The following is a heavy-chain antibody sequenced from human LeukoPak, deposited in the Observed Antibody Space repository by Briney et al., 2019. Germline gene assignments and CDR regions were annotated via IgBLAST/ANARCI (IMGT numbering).Heavy chain of an antibody. CDR3: AKKAPTYYYGSGSHYYMDV. CDR1: GFTFSSHD. D-gene: IGHD3-10*01. J-gene: IGHJ6*03. Sequence: PGGSLRLSCAASGFTFSSHDMHWVRQAPGKGLEWVAVISYDGSNKYYADSVKGRFTISRDNSKNTLYLQMNSLRAEDTAVYYCAKKAPTYYYGSGSHYYMDVWGKGTTVTISS. V-gene: IGHV3-30*18. CDR2: ISYDGSNK.